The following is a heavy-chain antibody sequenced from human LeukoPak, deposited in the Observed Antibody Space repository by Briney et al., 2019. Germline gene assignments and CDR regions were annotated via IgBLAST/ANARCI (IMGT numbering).Heavy chain of an antibody. D-gene: IGHD2-15*01. Sequence: GGSLRLSCAASGFTFSGYAMSWVRQAPGQGLEWVSAISGSGGTTYYADSVKGRFTISRDNSKNTLFLQMNSLRAEDTAVYYCAKDEDYFYAGSGFAYWGQGTLVTVSS. V-gene: IGHV3-23*01. CDR3: AKDEDYFYAGSGFAY. CDR1: GFTFSGYA. CDR2: ISGSGGTT. J-gene: IGHJ4*02.